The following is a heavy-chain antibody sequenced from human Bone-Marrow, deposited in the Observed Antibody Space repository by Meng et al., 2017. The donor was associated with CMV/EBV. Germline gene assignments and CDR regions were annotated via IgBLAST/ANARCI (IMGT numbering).Heavy chain of an antibody. D-gene: IGHD4-11*01. CDR3: ARPSSFRYSRPTTPLYFDS. CDR1: Y. Sequence: YWSWLRHSPQRRLACMAQINHGGVTNSNPSFKRRLPLSADTSKNQFSLRLTSVPAADTAVYYCARPSSFRYSRPTTPLYFDSWGQGTLVTVSS. CDR2: INHGGVT. J-gene: IGHJ4*02. V-gene: IGHV4-34*01.